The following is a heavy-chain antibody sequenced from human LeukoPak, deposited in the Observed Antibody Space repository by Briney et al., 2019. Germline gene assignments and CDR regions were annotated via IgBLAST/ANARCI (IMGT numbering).Heavy chain of an antibody. CDR2: ISAYNGNT. Sequence: GASVKVSCKASGYTFTGYYMHWVRQAPGQGLEWMGWISAYNGNTNYAQKLQGRVTMTTDTSTSTAYMELRSLRSDDTAVYYCARDGGGWFDPWGQGTLVTVSS. CDR3: ARDGGGWFDP. J-gene: IGHJ5*02. CDR1: GYTFTGYY. V-gene: IGHV1-18*04. D-gene: IGHD3-16*01.